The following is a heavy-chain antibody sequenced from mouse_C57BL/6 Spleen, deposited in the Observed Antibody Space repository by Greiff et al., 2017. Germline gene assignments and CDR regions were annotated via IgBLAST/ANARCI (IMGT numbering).Heavy chain of an antibody. D-gene: IGHD6-2*01. CDR2: ISYDGSN. J-gene: IGHJ4*01. Sequence: EVQLQESGPGLVKPSQSLSLTCSVTGYSITSGYYWNWIRQFPGNKLEWMGYISYDGSNNYNPSLKNRISITRDTSKNQFFLKLNSVTTEDTATYYCARDFDLYYYAMDYWGQGTSVTVSS. CDR3: ARDFDLYYYAMDY. CDR1: GYSITSGYY. V-gene: IGHV3-6*01.